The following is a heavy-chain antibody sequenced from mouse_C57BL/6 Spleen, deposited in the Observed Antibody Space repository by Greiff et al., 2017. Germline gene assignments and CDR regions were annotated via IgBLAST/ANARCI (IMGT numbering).Heavy chain of an antibody. Sequence: EVQLVESGGGLVQPKGSLKLSCAASGFSFNTYAMNWVRQAPGKGLEWVARIRSKSNNYATYYADSVKDRFTISRDVSESMLYLQMNNLKTEDTAMYYCVRRGYYDWYFDVWGTGTTVTVSS. CDR2: IRSKSNNYAT. D-gene: IGHD2-3*01. J-gene: IGHJ1*03. CDR1: GFSFNTYA. V-gene: IGHV10-1*01. CDR3: VRRGYYDWYFDV.